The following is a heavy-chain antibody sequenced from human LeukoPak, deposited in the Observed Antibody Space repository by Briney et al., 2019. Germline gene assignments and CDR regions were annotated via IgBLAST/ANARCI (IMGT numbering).Heavy chain of an antibody. CDR1: GFTFSSYE. Sequence: GGSLRLSYAASGFTFSSYEMNWVRQAPGKGLEWVSYISSSGSTIYYADSVKGRFTISRDNAKNSLYLQMNSLRAEDTAVYYSACLDTGSGGDFYYYYGMDVWGQGTTVTVSS. J-gene: IGHJ6*02. D-gene: IGHD2-21*02. CDR2: ISSSGSTI. V-gene: IGHV3-48*03. CDR3: ACLDTGSGGDFYYYYGMDV.